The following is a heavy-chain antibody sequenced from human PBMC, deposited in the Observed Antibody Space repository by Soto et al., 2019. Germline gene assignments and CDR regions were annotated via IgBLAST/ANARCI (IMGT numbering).Heavy chain of an antibody. CDR3: ARDPAGYSSGWYVRYFDL. V-gene: IGHV3-30-3*01. J-gene: IGHJ2*01. Sequence: QVQLVESGGGVVQPGRSLRLSCAASGFTFSSYAMHWVRQAPGKGLEWVAVISYDGSNKYYADSVKGRFTISRDNSKNTLYLQMNSLRAEDTAVYYCARDPAGYSSGWYVRYFDLWGRGTLVTVSS. CDR2: ISYDGSNK. CDR1: GFTFSSYA. D-gene: IGHD6-19*01.